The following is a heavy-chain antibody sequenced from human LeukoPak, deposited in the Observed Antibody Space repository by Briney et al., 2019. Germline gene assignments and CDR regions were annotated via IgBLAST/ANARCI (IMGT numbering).Heavy chain of an antibody. D-gene: IGHD3-22*01. CDR2: IDWDDDK. CDR1: GFSLTTRGMC. CDR3: ARLPQYYYDSSDEGN. J-gene: IGHJ4*02. Sequence: SGPALVKPTQTLTLTCTFSGFSLTTRGMCVSWIRRPPGKALEWLARIDWDDDKYYTTSLKTRLTISKDTSNNQVALTMTNMDPVDTATYYCARLPQYYYDSSDEGNWGQGTLVTVSS. V-gene: IGHV2-70*11.